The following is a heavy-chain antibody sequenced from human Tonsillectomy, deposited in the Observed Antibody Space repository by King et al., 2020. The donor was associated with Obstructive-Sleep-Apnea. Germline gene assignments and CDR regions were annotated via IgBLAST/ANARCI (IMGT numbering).Heavy chain of an antibody. J-gene: IGHJ4*02. Sequence: VPLQESGPGLVKPSETLSLTCTVSGYSVSSSYYWAWIRQTPGKGLEWIGSVYHSGSTYDNPSLMSRVTISVDTSKNQFSLKLSSVTAADTAVYYCARTLYYDSSGYFDYWGQGTLVTVSS. V-gene: IGHV4-38-2*02. CDR1: GYSVSSSYY. CDR3: ARTLYYDSSGYFDY. CDR2: VYHSGST. D-gene: IGHD3-22*01.